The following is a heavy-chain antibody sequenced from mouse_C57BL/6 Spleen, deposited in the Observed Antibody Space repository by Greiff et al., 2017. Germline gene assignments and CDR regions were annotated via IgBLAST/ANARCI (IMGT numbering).Heavy chain of an antibody. Sequence: EVQLQQSVAELVRPGASVKLSCTASGYNFTNSYIHWVKQRPEHGLEWIGKILPGSGNTKYTAKFQGKATFTADTSSNTAYLQLSSLTAEDTAIYYCARGGSCDYFDYWGQGTMLTVSA. CDR3: ARGGSCDYFDY. D-gene: IGHD1-1*02. J-gene: IGHJ2*01. CDR1: GYNFTNSY. V-gene: IGHV14-3*01. CDR2: ILPGSGNT.